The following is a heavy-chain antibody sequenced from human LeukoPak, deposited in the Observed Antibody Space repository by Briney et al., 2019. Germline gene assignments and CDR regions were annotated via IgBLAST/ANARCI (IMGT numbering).Heavy chain of an antibody. Sequence: SETLSLTCTVSGGSISSGSYYWSWIRQPAGKGLEWIGRIYTSGSANYNPSLKSRVTISVDTSKNQFSLKLSSVTAADTAVYYCARGYSDSSGYTYYYYYYMDVWGKGTTVTISS. CDR2: IYTSGSA. CDR3: ARGYSDSSGYTYYYYYYMDV. CDR1: GGSISSGSYY. D-gene: IGHD3-22*01. J-gene: IGHJ6*03. V-gene: IGHV4-61*02.